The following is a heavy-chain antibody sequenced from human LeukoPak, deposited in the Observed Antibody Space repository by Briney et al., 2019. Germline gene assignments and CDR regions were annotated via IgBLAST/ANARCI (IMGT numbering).Heavy chain of an antibody. V-gene: IGHV4-34*01. D-gene: IGHD2-15*01. CDR3: ASRARPGSVSQVDY. CDR2: INHSGST. CDR1: GGSISSGGYS. J-gene: IGHJ4*02. Sequence: SETLSLTCAVSGGSISSGGYSWSWIRQPPGKGLEWIGEINHSGSTNYNPSLKSRVTISVDTSKNQFSLKLSSVTAADTAVYYCASRARPGSVSQVDYWGQGTLVTVSS.